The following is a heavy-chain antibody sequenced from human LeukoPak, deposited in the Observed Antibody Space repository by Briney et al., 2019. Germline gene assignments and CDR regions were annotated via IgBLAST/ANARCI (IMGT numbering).Heavy chain of an antibody. CDR2: ISYDGSNK. Sequence: GGPLRLSCGASGFPFRSYAMHWVRQAPGKGLEGGAVISYDGSNKYYADSVKGRFTISRDNSKNTLYLQMNSLRAEDTAVYYCARDFLMGSFDYWGQGTLVTVSS. CDR1: GFPFRSYA. V-gene: IGHV3-30*04. CDR3: ARDFLMGSFDY. D-gene: IGHD2-8*01. J-gene: IGHJ4*02.